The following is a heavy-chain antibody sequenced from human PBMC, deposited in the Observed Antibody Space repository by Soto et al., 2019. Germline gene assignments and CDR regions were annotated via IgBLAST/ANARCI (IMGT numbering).Heavy chain of an antibody. CDR2: INHSGST. V-gene: IGHV4-34*01. Sequence: SETLSLTCAVYGGSFSGYYWSWIRQPPGKGLEWIGEINHSGSTNYNPSLKSRVTISVDTSKKMLYLHMNSLRVEDTATYYCAKEMVAAAYVETSPFDLWGQGTLVTVSS. J-gene: IGHJ4*02. CDR3: AKEMVAAAYVETSPFDL. D-gene: IGHD2-15*01. CDR1: GGSFSGYY.